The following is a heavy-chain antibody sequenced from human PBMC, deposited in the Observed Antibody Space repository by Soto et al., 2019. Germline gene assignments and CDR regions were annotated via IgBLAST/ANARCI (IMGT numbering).Heavy chain of an antibody. Sequence: GGPLRLSGAASGSTFSGYAISWVRQAPGKGLEWVSAISGSGGSTYYADSVKARLTTSRDNSKNTLNLQMNSLRAEDTAVYYCAKLKPDYYGSGSYYPPQRLRYYYYGMDVWGQGTTVTVSS. D-gene: IGHD3-10*01. V-gene: IGHV3-23*01. J-gene: IGHJ6*02. CDR1: GSTFSGYA. CDR2: ISGSGGST. CDR3: AKLKPDYYGSGSYYPPQRLRYYYYGMDV.